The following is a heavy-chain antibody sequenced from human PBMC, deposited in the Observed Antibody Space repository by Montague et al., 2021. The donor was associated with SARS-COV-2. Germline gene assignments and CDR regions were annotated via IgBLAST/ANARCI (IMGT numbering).Heavy chain of an antibody. CDR1: GGSISSGCFL. V-gene: IGHV4-31*03. J-gene: IGHJ6*02. CDR2: IFYNGST. CDR3: SRGSYLYSQNYYYAMDV. Sequence: TLSLTCIVSGGSISSGCFLWTWVRHLPGKGLEWIGYIFYNGSTDYNPSLKCRVNIAVATSKNQFSLKLSSVTAADTAVYYCSRGSYLYSQNYYYAMDVWGQGTTVTVSS. D-gene: IGHD4-11*01.